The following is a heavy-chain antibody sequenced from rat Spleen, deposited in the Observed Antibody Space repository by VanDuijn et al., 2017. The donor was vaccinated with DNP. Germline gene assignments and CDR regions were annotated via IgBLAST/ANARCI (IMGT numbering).Heavy chain of an antibody. J-gene: IGHJ2*01. D-gene: IGHD1-1*01. V-gene: IGHV2S12*01. Sequence: QVQLKESGPGLVQPSQTLSLTCTVSGFSLTSYGVSWVRQPPGKGLEWIAAISSGGSTYYNSALKSRLSISRDTSKGQVFLKMNSLQTEDTAIYFCTRDDSGPYYWGQGVMVTVSS. CDR2: ISSGGST. CDR3: TRDDSGPYY. CDR1: GFSLTSYG.